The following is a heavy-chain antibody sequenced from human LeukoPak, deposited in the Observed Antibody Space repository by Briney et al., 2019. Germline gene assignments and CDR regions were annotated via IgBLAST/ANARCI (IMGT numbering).Heavy chain of an antibody. D-gene: IGHD5-24*01. Sequence: GASVKVSCKASGYTFTGYYMHWVRQAPGQGLEWMGWINPNSGGTNYAQKFQGRVTMTRDTSISTAYMELSRPRSDDTAVYYCARAGDGYNPNFDYWGQGTLVTVSS. V-gene: IGHV1-2*02. CDR3: ARAGDGYNPNFDY. J-gene: IGHJ4*02. CDR2: INPNSGGT. CDR1: GYTFTGYY.